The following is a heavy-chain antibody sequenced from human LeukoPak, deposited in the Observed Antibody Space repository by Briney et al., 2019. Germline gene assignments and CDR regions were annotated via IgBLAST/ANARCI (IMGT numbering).Heavy chain of an antibody. CDR3: ARSNYYDSSGHLTQYFQH. CDR2: ISSSGSTI. V-gene: IGHV3-48*03. J-gene: IGHJ1*01. Sequence: GGSLRLSCAASGFTFSSYEMNWVRQAPGKGLEWVSYISSSGSTIYYADSVKGRFTISRDNAKNSLYLQMNRLRAEDTAVYYCARSNYYDSSGHLTQYFQHWGQGTLVTVSS. CDR1: GFTFSSYE. D-gene: IGHD3-22*01.